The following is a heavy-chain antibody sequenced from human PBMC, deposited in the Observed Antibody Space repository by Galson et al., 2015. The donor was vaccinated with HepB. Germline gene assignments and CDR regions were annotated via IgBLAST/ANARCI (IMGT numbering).Heavy chain of an antibody. J-gene: IGHJ3*02. Sequence: SLRLSCAASGFTFSNYWMSWVRQAPGKGLEWVATIKGDGNDQYSVDSVKGRFIISRDNAKNSLYLELYSLGAEDTAVYYCARDKGHNWNYGDAFDIWGQGTMVTVSS. CDR3: ARDKGHNWNYGDAFDI. CDR1: GFTFSNYW. V-gene: IGHV3-7*03. CDR2: IKGDGNDQ. D-gene: IGHD1-7*01.